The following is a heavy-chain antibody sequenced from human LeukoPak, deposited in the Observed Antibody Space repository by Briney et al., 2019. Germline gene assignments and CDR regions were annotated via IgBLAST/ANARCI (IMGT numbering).Heavy chain of an antibody. CDR3: MRGIVVLDH. J-gene: IGHJ4*02. Sequence: SETLSLTCTVSGGAIDSGSYYWTWIRQSAGKGLEWIGRISSSGGTHYNPSLESRVTMSVDTSKNQFSLNLKSVTAADTALYYCMRGIVVLDHWGRGIMVTLSS. CDR1: GGAIDSGSYY. D-gene: IGHD2-15*01. V-gene: IGHV4-61*02. CDR2: ISSSGGT.